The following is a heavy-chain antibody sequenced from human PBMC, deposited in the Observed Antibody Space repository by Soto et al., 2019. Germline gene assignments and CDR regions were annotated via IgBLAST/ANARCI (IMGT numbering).Heavy chain of an antibody. CDR1: GFTFSSYA. CDR3: AKNHHRGGYFDL. Sequence: EVQLLESGGGLVQPGGSLRLSCAASGFTFSSYAMSWVRQAPGKGLEWVSAISGSGGSTYYADSVKGRFTISRDNSKNTRYLQMNILRAEDTAVYYCAKNHHRGGYFDLWGRGTLVTVSS. CDR2: ISGSGGST. D-gene: IGHD4-17*01. V-gene: IGHV3-23*01. J-gene: IGHJ2*01.